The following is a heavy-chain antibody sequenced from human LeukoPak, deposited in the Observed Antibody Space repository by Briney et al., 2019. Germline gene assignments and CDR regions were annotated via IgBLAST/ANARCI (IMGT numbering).Heavy chain of an antibody. D-gene: IGHD3-22*01. CDR3: AKADSSGYYPHDY. CDR1: GFTFSSYG. Sequence: GGSLRLSCAASGFTFSSYGMHWVRQAPGKGLEWVAFIRYDGSNKYYADSVKGRFTISKDNSKNTLYLQMNSLRAEDTAVYYCAKADSSGYYPHDYWGQGTLVTVSS. CDR2: IRYDGSNK. J-gene: IGHJ4*02. V-gene: IGHV3-30*02.